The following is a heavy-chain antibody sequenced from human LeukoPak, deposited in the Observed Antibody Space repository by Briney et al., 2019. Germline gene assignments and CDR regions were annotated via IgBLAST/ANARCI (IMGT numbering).Heavy chain of an antibody. Sequence: PGGSLRLSCIGSGFPFGDYAVSWVRQAPGKGLEWLGFIRSRPHGGTTESAASVQGRFTISRDDSRSIAYLQLNSLKTEDTAVYYCSRDLQQVVLAREGPSYYYYGMDVWGQGTTVTVSS. CDR2: IRSRPHGGTT. V-gene: IGHV3-49*04. D-gene: IGHD6-13*01. J-gene: IGHJ6*02. CDR3: SRDLQQVVLAREGPSYYYYGMDV. CDR1: GFPFGDYA.